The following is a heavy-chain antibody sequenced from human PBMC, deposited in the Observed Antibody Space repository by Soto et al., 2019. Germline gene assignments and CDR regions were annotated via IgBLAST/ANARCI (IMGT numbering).Heavy chain of an antibody. Sequence: QVQLVQSGPEVKMPGASVKVSCKTSGYSFSAYGLAWLRQAPGQRPEWMGWVSTNNANTNYAQKFQGRVTMTTDTSTTTTYIELRSLRSDDTAVYYCARELNTESSAYYSFAYWGQRTRVPVSS. CDR3: ARELNTESSAYYSFAY. V-gene: IGHV1-18*01. CDR2: VSTNNANT. CDR1: GYSFSAYG. D-gene: IGHD3-22*01. J-gene: IGHJ4*02.